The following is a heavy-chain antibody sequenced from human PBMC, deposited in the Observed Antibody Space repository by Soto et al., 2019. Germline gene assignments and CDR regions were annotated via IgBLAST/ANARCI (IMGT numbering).Heavy chain of an antibody. J-gene: IGHJ4*02. CDR1: GGSFTGYY. Sequence: QVQLQQWGAGLLKPSETLSLTCAVNGGSFTGYYGCWIRQSPGKGLEWIGEVSHRGRTNYNPSLRRRVTISIDTSKNPFFLKLNSVTAADTGVYYCARNGGSTWYYFDSWGQGTVVTVSS. V-gene: IGHV4-34*01. CDR2: VSHRGRT. CDR3: ARNGGSTWYYFDS. D-gene: IGHD6-13*01.